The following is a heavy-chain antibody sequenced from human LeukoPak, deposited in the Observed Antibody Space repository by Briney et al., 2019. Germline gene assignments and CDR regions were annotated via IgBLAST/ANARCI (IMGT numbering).Heavy chain of an antibody. CDR3: ARLPFAYDYSNPDFDH. CDR1: GGSISSSSYY. V-gene: IGHV4-39*07. D-gene: IGHD4-11*01. Sequence: KPSETLSLTCTVSGGSISSSSYYWGWIRQPPGKGLEWIGSIYHSGSTYYNPSLKSRVTISVDTSKNQFSLNLYSVTAADTAVYYCARLPFAYDYSNPDFDHWGQGTLVTVSS. CDR2: IYHSGST. J-gene: IGHJ4*02.